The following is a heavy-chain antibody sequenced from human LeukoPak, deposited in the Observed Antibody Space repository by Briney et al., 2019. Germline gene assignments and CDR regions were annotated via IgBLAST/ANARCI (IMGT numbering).Heavy chain of an antibody. V-gene: IGHV3-74*01. J-gene: IGHJ4*02. CDR2: INSDGSST. CDR1: GFTFSSYW. D-gene: IGHD4-23*01. Sequence: PGLSLRLSCAASGFTFSSYWMHWVRQAPGKGLVWVSRINSDGSSTSYADSVKGRFTISRDNAKNTLYLQMNSLRAEDTAVYYCARADDGVYSWVNYWGQGTLVTVPS. CDR3: ARADDGVYSWVNY.